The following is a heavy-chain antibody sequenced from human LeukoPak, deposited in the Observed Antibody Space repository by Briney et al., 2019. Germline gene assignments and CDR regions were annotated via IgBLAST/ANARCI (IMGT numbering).Heavy chain of an antibody. CDR1: GYTFTGYY. D-gene: IGHD3-16*02. J-gene: IGHJ4*02. Sequence: ASVKVSCKASGYTFTGYYMHCERQAPGQRLEWMGRINPNSGCTIYAQKFQGRVTMTRDTSISTAYMEVSRLRSDDTAVYYCARGGPYDYIWGSYRFLSDWGQGTLVTVSS. CDR3: ARGGPYDYIWGSYRFLSD. CDR2: INPNSGCT. V-gene: IGHV1-2*06.